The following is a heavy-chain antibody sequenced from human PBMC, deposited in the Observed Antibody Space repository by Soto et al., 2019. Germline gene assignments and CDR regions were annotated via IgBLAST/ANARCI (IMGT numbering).Heavy chain of an antibody. Sequence: GGSLRLSCAASGFTFSSYGMHWVRQAPGKGLEWVAVISYDGSNKYYADSVKGRFTISRDNSKNTLYLQMNSLRAEDTAEYYCAKDPDSSGWYSGYFQHWGQGTLVTVSS. V-gene: IGHV3-30*18. CDR2: ISYDGSNK. J-gene: IGHJ1*01. CDR3: AKDPDSSGWYSGYFQH. CDR1: GFTFSSYG. D-gene: IGHD6-19*01.